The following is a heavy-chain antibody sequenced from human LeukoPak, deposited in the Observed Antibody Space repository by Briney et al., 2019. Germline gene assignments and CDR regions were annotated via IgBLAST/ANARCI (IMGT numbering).Heavy chain of an antibody. D-gene: IGHD1-26*01. J-gene: IGHJ3*02. CDR2: IYKVGNT. Sequence: GSLRLSYAASGFTVSNNYMSWVRQAPGYGLEWVSVIYKVGNTFYADFVKGRFTISRDNSKNTLYLQMNSLRAEDTALYYCARGLVVGGTGVWAFDIWGQGTMVTVSS. CDR3: ARGLVVGGTGVWAFDI. V-gene: IGHV3-66*01. CDR1: GFTVSNNY.